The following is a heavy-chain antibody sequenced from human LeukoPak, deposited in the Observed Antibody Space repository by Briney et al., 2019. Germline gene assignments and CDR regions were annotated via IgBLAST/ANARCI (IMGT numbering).Heavy chain of an antibody. Sequence: PGGSLRLSCAASGFRFSDFNMTWVRQAPGKGPEWVSAIGGRGGSTYYADSVGGRFTISSDNSKDMVYLQMNSLKVEDTATYYCGKEGGAWGQGTKVTVSS. CDR3: GKEGGA. V-gene: IGHV3-23*01. J-gene: IGHJ5*02. CDR2: IGGRGGST. D-gene: IGHD3-16*01. CDR1: GFRFSDFN.